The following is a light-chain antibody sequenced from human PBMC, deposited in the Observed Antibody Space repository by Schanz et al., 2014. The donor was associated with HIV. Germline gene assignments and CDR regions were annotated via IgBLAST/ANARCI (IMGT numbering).Light chain of an antibody. J-gene: IGKJ3*01. CDR1: QTINNW. CDR3: QNYHSAPLT. CDR2: QAS. Sequence: DIQMTQSPSTLSASVGDRVTITCRASQTINNWLAWYQQKPGRAPKLLISQASNLESGVPSRFSGGGSGTDFTLTISNLQPEDVATYYCQNYHSAPLTFGPGTKIDIK. V-gene: IGKV1-5*03.